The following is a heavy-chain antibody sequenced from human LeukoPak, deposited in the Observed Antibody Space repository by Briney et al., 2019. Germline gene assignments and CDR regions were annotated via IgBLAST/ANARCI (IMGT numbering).Heavy chain of an antibody. CDR1: GYSISSGYY. CDR2: FYHSGSP. Sequence: SETLSLTCTVSGYSISSGYYWGWIRQSPGKGLEYIGTFYHSGSPYYNPSLKSRATISVDTSKNQFSLRLSSVTAADTAVYYCARESRPPYYYSYYMDVWGKGTTVTVSS. CDR3: ARESRPPYYYSYYMDV. J-gene: IGHJ6*03. V-gene: IGHV4-38-2*02.